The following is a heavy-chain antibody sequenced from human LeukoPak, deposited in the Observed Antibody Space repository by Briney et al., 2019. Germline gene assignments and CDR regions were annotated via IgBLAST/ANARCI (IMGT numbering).Heavy chain of an antibody. CDR3: ARNGGYYDSSGYLLPFDY. CDR1: GFTVSSNY. J-gene: IGHJ4*02. D-gene: IGHD3-22*01. CDR2: ISYDGSNK. V-gene: IGHV3-30-3*01. Sequence: GGSLRLSCAASGFTVSSNYMSWVRQAPGKGLEWVAVISYDGSNKYYADSVKGRFTISRDNSKNTLYLQMNSLRAEDTAVYYCARNGGYYDSSGYLLPFDYWGQGTLVTVSS.